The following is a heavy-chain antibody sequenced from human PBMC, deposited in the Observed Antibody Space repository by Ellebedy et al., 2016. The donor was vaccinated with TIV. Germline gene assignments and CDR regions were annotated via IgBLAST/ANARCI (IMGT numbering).Heavy chain of an antibody. CDR1: GFTFGSFA. J-gene: IGHJ4*02. D-gene: IGHD3-22*01. Sequence: GGSLRLSCAASGFTFGSFAMHWVRQAPGKGLKWLSVISGDGVNTYSAASVKGRFTITRDNFKNTLFLQVNRLRAEDKAVYYCAKGSSSGFNYDRVGFQYWGQGTLVTVSS. CDR2: ISGDGVNT. CDR3: AKGSSSGFNYDRVGFQY. V-gene: IGHV3-23*01.